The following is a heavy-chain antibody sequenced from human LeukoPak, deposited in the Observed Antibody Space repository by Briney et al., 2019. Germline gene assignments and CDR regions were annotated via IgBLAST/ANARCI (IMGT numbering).Heavy chain of an antibody. D-gene: IGHD6-13*01. CDR3: ARVAAAGMDEYFQH. V-gene: IGHV1-69*13. CDR1: GYTFTSYA. J-gene: IGHJ1*01. CDR2: IIPIFGTA. Sequence: SVKVSCKASGYTFTSYAMHWVRQAPGQGLEWMGGIIPIFGTANYAQKFQGRVTITADESTSTAYMELSSLRSEDTAVYYCARVAAAGMDEYFQHWGQGTLVTVSS.